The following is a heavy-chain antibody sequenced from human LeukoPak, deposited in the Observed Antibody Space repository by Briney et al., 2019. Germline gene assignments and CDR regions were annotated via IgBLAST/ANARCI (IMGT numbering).Heavy chain of an antibody. Sequence: ASVKVSCKASGYTFTSYDINWVRQATGQGLEWMGWMNPNSGNTGYAQKFQGRVTMTRNTSISTAYMELSSLRSEDTAVYYCARGIKRYYYGSGSYWMNYYYYMDVWGKGTTVTISS. CDR2: MNPNSGNT. CDR3: ARGIKRYYYGSGSYWMNYYYYMDV. D-gene: IGHD3-10*01. V-gene: IGHV1-8*01. CDR1: GYTFTSYD. J-gene: IGHJ6*03.